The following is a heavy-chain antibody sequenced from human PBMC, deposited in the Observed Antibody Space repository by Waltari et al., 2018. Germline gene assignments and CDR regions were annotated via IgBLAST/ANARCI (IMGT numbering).Heavy chain of an antibody. CDR2: IYSDGRT. D-gene: IGHD6-19*01. CDR1: GFTVRINY. J-gene: IGHJ4*02. Sequence: ELQLVESGGGLVQPGGSLRLSCAASGFTVRINYMSWVRQAPGKGLEWFSLIYSDGRTYYADSVKGRFTISRDNYKNTVYLQMSRLRVEDTAVYYCAEDAGPVAAEGDYWGQGTLVTVSS. V-gene: IGHV3-66*01. CDR3: AEDAGPVAAEGDY.